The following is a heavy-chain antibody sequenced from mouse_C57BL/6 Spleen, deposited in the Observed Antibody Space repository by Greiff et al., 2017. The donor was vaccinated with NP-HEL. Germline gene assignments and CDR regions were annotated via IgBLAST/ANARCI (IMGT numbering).Heavy chain of an antibody. J-gene: IGHJ4*01. Sequence: QVQLQQPGAELVRPGTSVKLSCKASGYTFTSYWMHWVKQRPGQGLEWIGVIDPSDSYTNYNQKFKGKATLTVDTSSSTAYMQLSSLTSEDTAVDYCASRLRLPYYAMDYWGQGTSVTVSS. V-gene: IGHV1-59*01. D-gene: IGHD3-2*02. CDR1: GYTFTSYW. CDR2: IDPSDSYT. CDR3: ASRLRLPYYAMDY.